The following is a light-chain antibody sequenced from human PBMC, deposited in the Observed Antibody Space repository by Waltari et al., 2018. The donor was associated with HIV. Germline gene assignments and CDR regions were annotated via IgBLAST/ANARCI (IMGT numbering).Light chain of an antibody. Sequence: SSELTQDHVVSVALGHTVRITCQGDSLVNYSVSWYQQKPGQAPILVAYGENIRPSGIPVRFAASKSGNTASLTISGAQAEDEADYYCNSRDKSGNSWIFGGGTKVTVL. V-gene: IGLV3-19*01. J-gene: IGLJ2*01. CDR2: GEN. CDR3: NSRDKSGNSWI. CDR1: SLVNYS.